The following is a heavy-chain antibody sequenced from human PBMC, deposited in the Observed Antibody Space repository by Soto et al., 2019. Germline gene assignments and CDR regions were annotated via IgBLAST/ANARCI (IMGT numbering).Heavy chain of an antibody. CDR2: IIPILGIA. Sequence: QVQLVQSGAEVKKPGSSVKVSCKASGGTFSSYTISWVRQAPGQGLEWMGRIIPILGIANYAQKFQGRVTITADNSTSTAYMELSSLRSADTAVYYCARDPGSRYFDYWGQGTLVTVSS. D-gene: IGHD3-10*01. V-gene: IGHV1-69*08. CDR3: ARDPGSRYFDY. CDR1: GGTFSSYT. J-gene: IGHJ4*02.